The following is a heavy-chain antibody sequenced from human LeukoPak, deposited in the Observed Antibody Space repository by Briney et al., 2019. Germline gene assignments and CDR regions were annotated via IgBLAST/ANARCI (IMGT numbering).Heavy chain of an antibody. D-gene: IGHD3-16*01. Sequence: PGGSLRLSCAASGFTFTNYAMHWVRQAPGKGLEWVSIIYYDGDTSYADSVKGRFSISRDISKNTPYLQMSSLRADDTAMYYCAKGGEMRTFFFDCWGQGSLVTVSS. CDR1: GFTFTNYA. V-gene: IGHV3-NL1*01. CDR3: AKGGEMRTFFFDC. CDR2: IYYDGDT. J-gene: IGHJ4*02.